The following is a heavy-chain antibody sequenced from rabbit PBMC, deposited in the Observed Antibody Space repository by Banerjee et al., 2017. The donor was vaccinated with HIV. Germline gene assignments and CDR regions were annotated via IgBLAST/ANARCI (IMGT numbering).Heavy chain of an antibody. J-gene: IGHJ3*01. V-gene: IGHV1S43*01. CDR3: ARPDLGSYAYDL. CDR1: GIDFTSDYY. CDR2: IYTGSSGNT. D-gene: IGHD6-1*01. Sequence: QQQLEESGGGLVKPGGTLTLTCKASGIDFTSDYYMCWVRQAPGKGLEWIACIYTGSSGNTYYASWAKGRFTISKSTSLNTMTLQMTSLTAADTATYFCARPDLGSYAYDLWGQGTLVTVS.